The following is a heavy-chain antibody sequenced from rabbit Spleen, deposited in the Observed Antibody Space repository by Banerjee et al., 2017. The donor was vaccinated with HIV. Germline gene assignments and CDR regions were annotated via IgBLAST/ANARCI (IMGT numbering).Heavy chain of an antibody. CDR2: IDPIFGST. CDR3: ARDPPGDADPFNL. Sequence: QEQLVESGGGLVQPGGSLKLSCKGSGFDFSDYGVSWVRQAPGKGLEWIGYIDPIFGSTYYASWVNGRFTISRHNAQNTLYLQLDSLTAADTATYFCARDPPGDADPFNLWGPGTLVTVS. D-gene: IGHD6-1*01. V-gene: IGHV1S47*01. J-gene: IGHJ4*01. CDR1: GFDFSDYG.